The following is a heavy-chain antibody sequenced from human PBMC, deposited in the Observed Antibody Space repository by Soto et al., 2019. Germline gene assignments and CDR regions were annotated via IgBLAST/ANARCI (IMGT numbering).Heavy chain of an antibody. V-gene: IGHV2-5*02. CDR1: GFSLSAPGVG. CDR3: VHTPNYRLGGLHY. CDR2: IYWDDDQ. D-gene: IGHD2-15*01. Sequence: SGPTLVNPTETLTLTCSFSGFSLSAPGVGVGWVRQPRGQALEFLALIYWDDDQKFRPSLRNRPTISKDTSKNEVVLTMTNMDSVDSGTYYCVHTPNYRLGGLHYWGRGTLVTVSS. J-gene: IGHJ4*02.